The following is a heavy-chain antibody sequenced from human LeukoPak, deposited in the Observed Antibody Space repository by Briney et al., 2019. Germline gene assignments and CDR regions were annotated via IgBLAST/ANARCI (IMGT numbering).Heavy chain of an antibody. D-gene: IGHD6-13*01. J-gene: IGHJ4*02. V-gene: IGHV3-53*01. CDR2: IYSGGNT. CDR1: GFTVSARY. CDR3: AKIGAAYFDY. Sequence: PGGSLSLSCAGSGFTVSARYMSWVRQAPGKGLEWVSVIYSGGNTYYADSVKGRSTLSRDKSKNTLYLQMNKLRPEDTAIYYCAKIGAAYFDYWGQGIMVTVSS.